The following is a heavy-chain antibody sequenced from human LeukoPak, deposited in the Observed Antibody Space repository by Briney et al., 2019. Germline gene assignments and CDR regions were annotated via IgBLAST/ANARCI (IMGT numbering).Heavy chain of an antibody. CDR3: AKDLLRDRWFGES. V-gene: IGHV3-30*02. CDR1: GFTFSSYA. CDR2: IRYEGSSK. D-gene: IGHD3-10*01. J-gene: IGHJ5*02. Sequence: PGGSLRLSCAASGFTFSSYAMSWVRQAPDKGLEWVAFIRYEGSSKYYADSVKGRFTISRDNSKNTLYLQMDSLRPEDTAIYYCAKDLLRDRWFGESWGQGTLVTVSS.